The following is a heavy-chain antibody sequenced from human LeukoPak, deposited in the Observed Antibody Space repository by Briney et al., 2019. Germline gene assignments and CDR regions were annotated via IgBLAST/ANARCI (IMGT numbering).Heavy chain of an antibody. J-gene: IGHJ3*02. CDR1: GGSISSGSYY. CDR3: ARTSVGYSSSWYGQWEAFDI. CDR2: IYTSGST. D-gene: IGHD6-13*01. V-gene: IGHV4-61*09. Sequence: SQTLSLTCTVSGGSISSGSYYWSWIRQPAGKGLEWIGHIYTSGSTNYNPSLKSRVTISVDTSKNQFSLKLSSVTAADTAVYYCARTSVGYSSSWYGQWEAFDIWGQGTMVTVSS.